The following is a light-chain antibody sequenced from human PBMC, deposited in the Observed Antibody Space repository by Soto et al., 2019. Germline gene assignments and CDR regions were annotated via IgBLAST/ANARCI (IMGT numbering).Light chain of an antibody. CDR2: AAS. J-gene: IGKJ2*01. CDR3: QQSYSTPPT. V-gene: IGKV1-39*01. Sequence: DIQMTQSPSSLSASVGDRVTVTCRASQRISSYLNWYQQKPGKAPNLLIYAASSLQSGVPSRFSGSGSGTDFTLTISSLQPEDFATYYCQQSYSTPPTFGQGTNLEIK. CDR1: QRISSY.